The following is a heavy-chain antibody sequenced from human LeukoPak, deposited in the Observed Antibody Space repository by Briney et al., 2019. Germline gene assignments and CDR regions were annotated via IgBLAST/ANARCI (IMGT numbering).Heavy chain of an antibody. V-gene: IGHV3-7*01. CDR1: GFTFSSYW. D-gene: IGHD1-26*01. CDR2: IKQDGSEK. J-gene: IGHJ3*01. Sequence: QSGGSLRLSCAASGFTFSSYWMSWVRQAPGKGLEWVANIKQDGSEKYYVDSVKGRFTISRDNAKNSLYLQMNTLRAEDTAVYYCARGYRIVDLFCALLWGQGTMVTVS. CDR3: ARGYRIVDLFCALL.